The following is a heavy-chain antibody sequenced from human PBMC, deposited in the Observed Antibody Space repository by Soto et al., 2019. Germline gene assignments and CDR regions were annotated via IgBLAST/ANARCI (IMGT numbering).Heavy chain of an antibody. CDR1: GYTFTTYF. V-gene: IGHV1-46*04. CDR2: INPSDGSA. Sequence: QVQLVQSGAEVRKPGASVKVSCKASGYTFTTYFIQWVRQAPGQGLEWMGIINPSDGSATNARKLQGRATITRDTSSSTVYMELTSLTSDDTAVYYCARVQFVSGWRYAGDYWGQGTLVTVSS. CDR3: ARVQFVSGWRYAGDY. D-gene: IGHD6-19*01. J-gene: IGHJ4*02.